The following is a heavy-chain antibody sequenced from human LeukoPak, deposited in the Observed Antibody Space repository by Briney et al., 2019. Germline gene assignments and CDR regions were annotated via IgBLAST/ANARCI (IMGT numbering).Heavy chain of an antibody. CDR2: ISGSGGST. Sequence: PGGSLRLSCAASGFTFSSYGMSWVRQAPGKGLEWVSAISGSGGSTYYADSVKGRFTISRDNAKNSLYLQMNSLRAEDTAVYYCAKKGGGRYFDWLLFGFDYWGQGTLVTVSS. J-gene: IGHJ4*02. D-gene: IGHD3-9*01. V-gene: IGHV3-23*01. CDR3: AKKGGGRYFDWLLFGFDY. CDR1: GFTFSSYG.